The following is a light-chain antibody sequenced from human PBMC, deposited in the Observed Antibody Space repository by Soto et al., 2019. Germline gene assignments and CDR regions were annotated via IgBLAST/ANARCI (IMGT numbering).Light chain of an antibody. CDR1: TSNIGNNY. CDR3: GAWDSSLSVVV. CDR2: DNN. J-gene: IGLJ3*02. Sequence: QSVLTQPPSVSAAPGQKVTISCSGSTSNIGNNYVSWYQQFPGTAPKLLIYDNNKRPSGIPDRFSGSKSGTSATLGITGLQTGDEAGYYCGAWDSSLSVVVFGGGTKVTVL. V-gene: IGLV1-51*01.